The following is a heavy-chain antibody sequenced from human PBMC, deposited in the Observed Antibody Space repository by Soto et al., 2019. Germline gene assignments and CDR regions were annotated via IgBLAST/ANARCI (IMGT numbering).Heavy chain of an antibody. D-gene: IGHD2-21*02. Sequence: PSQTLSLTCAISGDSVSSNSAAWNWIRQSPSRGLEWLGRTYYRSKWYNDYAVSVKSRITINPDTSKNQFSLQLNSVTPEDTAVCYCARGVVVTALKTNWFDPWGQGTLVTVSS. J-gene: IGHJ5*02. CDR2: TYYRSKWYN. CDR3: ARGVVVTALKTNWFDP. V-gene: IGHV6-1*01. CDR1: GDSVSSNSAA.